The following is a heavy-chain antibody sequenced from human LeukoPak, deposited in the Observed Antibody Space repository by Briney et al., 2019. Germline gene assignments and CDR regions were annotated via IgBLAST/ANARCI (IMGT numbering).Heavy chain of an antibody. V-gene: IGHV3-7*01. CDR3: AKLVVVTATYWYFGL. D-gene: IGHD2-21*02. CDR1: GFTFSNYW. Sequence: GGSLRLSCAASGFTFSNYWMSWVRQAPGKGLDWVANIKHDGSEKYFADSVTGRFTISRDNARNSLYLQMNSLRPEDTAVYYCAKLVVVTATYWYFGLWGRGTPVTASS. CDR2: IKHDGSEK. J-gene: IGHJ2*01.